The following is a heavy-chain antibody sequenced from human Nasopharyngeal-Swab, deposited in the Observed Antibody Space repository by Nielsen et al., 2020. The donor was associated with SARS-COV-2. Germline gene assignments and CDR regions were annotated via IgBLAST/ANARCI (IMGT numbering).Heavy chain of an antibody. D-gene: IGHD6-13*01. J-gene: IGHJ4*02. CDR3: AKGRSYSEEGYFDY. V-gene: IGHV3-43*01. CDR1: GFTFGDYT. CDR2: ISWDGGST. Sequence: GESLKISCAASGFTFGDYTMHWVRQAPGKGLEWVSLISWDGGSTYYADSVKGRFTISRDNSKNSLYLQMNSLRTEDTALYYCAKGRSYSEEGYFDYWGQGTLVTVSS.